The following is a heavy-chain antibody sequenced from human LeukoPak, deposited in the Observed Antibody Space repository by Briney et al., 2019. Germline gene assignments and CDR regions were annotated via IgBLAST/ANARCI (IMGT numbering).Heavy chain of an antibody. CDR3: ARDLGGSYVFDY. CDR2: IYYSGST. J-gene: IGHJ4*02. CDR1: GGSVSSGSYY. Sequence: SETLSLTCTVSGGSVSSGSYYWSWIRQPPGKVLEWIGYIYYSGSTNYNPSLKSRVTISVDTSKNQFSLKLSSVTAADTAVYYCARDLGGSYVFDYWGQGTLVTVSS. D-gene: IGHD1-26*01. V-gene: IGHV4-61*01.